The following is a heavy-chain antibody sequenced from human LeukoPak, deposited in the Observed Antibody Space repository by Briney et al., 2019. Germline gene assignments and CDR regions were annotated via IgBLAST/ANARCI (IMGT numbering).Heavy chain of an antibody. J-gene: IGHJ6*03. V-gene: IGHV3-21*01. CDR2: ISSSSSYI. D-gene: IGHD1-1*01. CDR3: AREGTGTSYYYYYYYMDV. CDR1: GFTFSSYS. Sequence: GGSLRLSCAASGFTFSSYSMNWVRQAPGKGLEWVSSISSSSSYIYYADSVKGRFTISRDNAKNSLYLQMNSPRAEDTAVYYCAREGTGTSYYYYYYYMDVWGKGTTVTVSS.